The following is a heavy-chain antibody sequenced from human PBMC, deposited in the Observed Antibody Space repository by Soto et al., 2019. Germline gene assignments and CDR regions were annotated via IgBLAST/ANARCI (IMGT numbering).Heavy chain of an antibody. CDR3: ARDGKYCTNGVCYAPRASPAQYYYALEV. V-gene: IGHV4-31*03. CDR2: IYYSGST. J-gene: IGHJ6*02. D-gene: IGHD2-8*01. Sequence: SETLSLTCTVSGGSTSRGGYYWSWIRQHPGKGLEWIGYIYYSGSTYYNPSLKSRVTISVDTSKNQFSLKMSSVNAADTAVYYCARDGKYCTNGVCYAPRASPAQYYYALEVWGQGTTVT. CDR1: GGSTSRGGYY.